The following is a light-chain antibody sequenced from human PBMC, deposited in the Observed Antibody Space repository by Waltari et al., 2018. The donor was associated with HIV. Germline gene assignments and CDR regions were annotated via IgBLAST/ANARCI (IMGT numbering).Light chain of an antibody. CDR1: NLGHKY. CDR3: QAWDTTTAV. V-gene: IGLV3-1*01. CDR2: SDA. Sequence: YDLTQPPSVSVSPGQTATITCSGANLGHKYVSWYRQRPGQSPVFVIYSDAKRPSGIPERFSGSNSGSTATLTISGTQAMDEGDYYCQAWDTTTAVFGTGTRVTVL. J-gene: IGLJ1*01.